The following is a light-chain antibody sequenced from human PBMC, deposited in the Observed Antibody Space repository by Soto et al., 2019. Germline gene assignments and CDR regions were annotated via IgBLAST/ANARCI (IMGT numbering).Light chain of an antibody. CDR2: DAS. CDR1: QDINKN. CDR3: QQYESPPLT. Sequence: IQMTHSPSSLSASIGDRVAIACQASQDINKNLIWYQQKPGKAPKLLIYDASDLETGVPSRFSGSGSGTGFTFTISSLQPEDFATYYCQQYESPPLTFGQGTRLEIK. V-gene: IGKV1-33*01. J-gene: IGKJ5*01.